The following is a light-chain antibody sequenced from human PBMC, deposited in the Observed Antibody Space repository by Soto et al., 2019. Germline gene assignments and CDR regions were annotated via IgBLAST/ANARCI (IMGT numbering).Light chain of an antibody. J-gene: IGKJ3*01. CDR2: DAS. CDR3: QQRSNWPPEVT. Sequence: EIVLTQSPDTLSLSPGERATLSCRASQSVRSSLAWYQQKPGQAPRLLIYDASKRATGIPARFSGSGSGTDFTLTISSLEPEDFAGYYCQQRSNWPPEVTFGPGTKVDIK. CDR1: QSVRSS. V-gene: IGKV3-11*01.